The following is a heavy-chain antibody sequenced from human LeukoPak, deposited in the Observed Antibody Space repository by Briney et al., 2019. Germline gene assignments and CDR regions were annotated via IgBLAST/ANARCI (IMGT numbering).Heavy chain of an antibody. J-gene: IGHJ4*02. Sequence: PGGSLRLSCAASGFTFSSYDMNWVRQAPGKGLEWVSYIRSSGSNIYYADSVKGRFTISRDNAKNSLYLQMNSLRAEDTAVYYCAKGVGYCSGGSCQQFDYWGQGTLVTVSS. CDR1: GFTFSSYD. V-gene: IGHV3-48*03. D-gene: IGHD2-15*01. CDR3: AKGVGYCSGGSCQQFDY. CDR2: IRSSGSNI.